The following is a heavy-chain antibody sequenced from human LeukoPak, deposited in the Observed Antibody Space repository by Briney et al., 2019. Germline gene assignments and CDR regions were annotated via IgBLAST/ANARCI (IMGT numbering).Heavy chain of an antibody. D-gene: IGHD2-2*01. J-gene: IGHJ6*04. CDR1: GGTFSSYA. CDR2: IIPVFGTA. Sequence: SVKVSCKASGGTFSSYAISWVRQAPGQGLEWMGGIIPVFGTANYAQKFQGRVTITADESTSTAYMELSSLRSEDTAVYYCARDIGCSSTSCPPSYYYGMDVWGKGTTVTVSS. V-gene: IGHV1-69*01. CDR3: ARDIGCSSTSCPPSYYYGMDV.